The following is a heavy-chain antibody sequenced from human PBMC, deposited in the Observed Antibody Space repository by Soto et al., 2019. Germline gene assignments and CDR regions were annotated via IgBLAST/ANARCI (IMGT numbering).Heavy chain of an antibody. Sequence: TSETLSLTCTVSGGSISSSSYYWGWIRQPPGKGLEWIGSIFYSGSTYYNPSLKSRVTISVDTSKNQFSLKLTSVTAADTAVYYCAHRPGLGETEVDYYYYGMDVWGQGTTVTVSS. D-gene: IGHD3-10*01. CDR1: GGSISSSSYY. V-gene: IGHV4-39*01. CDR2: IFYSGST. J-gene: IGHJ6*02. CDR3: AHRPGLGETEVDYYYYGMDV.